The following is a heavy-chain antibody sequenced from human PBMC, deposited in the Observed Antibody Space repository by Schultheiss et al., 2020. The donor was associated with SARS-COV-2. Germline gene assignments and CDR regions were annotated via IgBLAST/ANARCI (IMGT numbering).Heavy chain of an antibody. D-gene: IGHD1-1*01. Sequence: GGSLRLSCAASGFTFSSYEMNWVRQAPGKGLEWVAVIWYDGSNKYYADSVKGRFTISRDNSKNTLYLQMNSLRAEDTAVYYCARVPGTVTDYWGQGTLVTVSS. CDR2: IWYDGSNK. J-gene: IGHJ4*02. CDR3: ARVPGTVTDY. V-gene: IGHV3-33*08. CDR1: GFTFSSYE.